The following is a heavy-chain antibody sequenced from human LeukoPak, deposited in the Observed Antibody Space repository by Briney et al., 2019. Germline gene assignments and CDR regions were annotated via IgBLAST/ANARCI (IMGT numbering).Heavy chain of an antibody. J-gene: IGHJ6*03. CDR3: TTEYYYGSGPNMGV. D-gene: IGHD3-10*01. CDR1: GFTFSSYG. CDR2: IRYDGSNK. Sequence: GGSLRLSCAASGFTFSSYGMHWVRQAPGKGLEWVAFIRYDGSNKYYADSVKGRFTISRDNSKNTLYLQMNSLKTEDTAVYYCTTEYYYGSGPNMGVWGKGTTVTVS. V-gene: IGHV3-30*02.